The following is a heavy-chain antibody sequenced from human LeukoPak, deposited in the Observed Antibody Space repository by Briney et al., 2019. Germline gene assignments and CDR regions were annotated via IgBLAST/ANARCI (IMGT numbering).Heavy chain of an antibody. CDR1: GFTVSSNY. D-gene: IGHD2-2*01. V-gene: IGHV3-53*01. CDR2: IYSGGST. Sequence: PGGSLRLSCAASGFTVSSNYMSWVRQAPGKGLEWVSVIYSGGSTYYADSVKGRFTISRDNSKDTLYLQMNSLRAEDTAVYYCASVVDWYFDLWGRGTLVTVSS. J-gene: IGHJ2*01. CDR3: ASVVDWYFDL.